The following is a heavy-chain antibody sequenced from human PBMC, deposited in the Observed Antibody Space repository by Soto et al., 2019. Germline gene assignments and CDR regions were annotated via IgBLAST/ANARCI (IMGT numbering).Heavy chain of an antibody. V-gene: IGHV4-30-4*02. CDR1: GGSISSGDYY. CDR3: ARDLRWFGARKSDAFDI. CDR2: IYYSDNT. J-gene: IGHJ3*02. D-gene: IGHD3-10*01. Sequence: PSETLSLTCTVSGGSISSGDYYWSWIRQPPGKGLEWIGYIYYSDNTYSNPSLKSRVAISVDTSKNQFSLRLSSVTAADTSVYYCARDLRWFGARKSDAFDIWGQGTMVTVSS.